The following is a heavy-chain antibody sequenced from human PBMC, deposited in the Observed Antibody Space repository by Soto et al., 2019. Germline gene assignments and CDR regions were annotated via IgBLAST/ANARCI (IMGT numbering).Heavy chain of an antibody. D-gene: IGHD1-26*01. CDR2: VIPILGIA. CDR3: ARFPQTAIVGAADCDY. J-gene: IGHJ4*02. Sequence: QVQLVQSGAEVKKPGSSVKVSCKASGGTFSSYIISWVRQAPGQGLEWMGRVIPILGIANYAQKFQGRVTITAAKSTSTAYMQLSSLRSEDTAVYYCARFPQTAIVGAADCDYWGQGTLVTVSS. CDR1: GGTFSSYI. V-gene: IGHV1-69*02.